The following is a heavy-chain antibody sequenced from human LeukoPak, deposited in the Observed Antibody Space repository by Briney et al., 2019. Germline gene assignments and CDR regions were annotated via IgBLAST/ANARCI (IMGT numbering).Heavy chain of an antibody. CDR3: AKEGYNSDGYFED. V-gene: IGHV3-9*01. CDR2: ISRNSDSI. D-gene: IGHD5-24*01. J-gene: IGHJ4*02. CDR1: GFTFDDYA. Sequence: GRSLRLSCAASGFTFDDYAMHWVRQVPGKGLEWVSGISRNSDSIGYADSVKGRFTMSRDNVKNSPYLQMNSLRAEDTALYYCAKEGYNSDGYFEDCGQGALVTVSS.